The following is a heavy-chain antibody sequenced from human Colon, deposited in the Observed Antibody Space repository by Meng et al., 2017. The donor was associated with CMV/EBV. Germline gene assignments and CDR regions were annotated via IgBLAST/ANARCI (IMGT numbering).Heavy chain of an antibody. CDR3: AKTIAPGTLAHPFDP. V-gene: IGHV3-23*01. CDR2: ISGNGINT. D-gene: IGHD3-10*01. CDR1: GFDFNFYA. Sequence: GESLKISCAASGFDFNFYAMTWVRQAPGKGLEWVALISGNGINTYYADSVKGRFTVSRDNSKNTVYLQMNRLRAEDTAVYFCAKTIAPGTLAHPFDPWGQGTLVTVSS. J-gene: IGHJ5*02.